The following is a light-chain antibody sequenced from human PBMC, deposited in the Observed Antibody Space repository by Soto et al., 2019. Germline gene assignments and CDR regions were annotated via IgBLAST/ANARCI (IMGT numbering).Light chain of an antibody. J-gene: IGKJ5*01. CDR1: QSISSW. V-gene: IGKV1-5*03. CDR3: NLRP. CDR2: NAS. Sequence: MTQSPATLSASVGDRVTITCRASQSISSWLACYHHKPGKAPKIVICNASSLESVVPSRLSSSGSGTELTGARSICQADEFAACYVNLRPFGQGTRLEIK.